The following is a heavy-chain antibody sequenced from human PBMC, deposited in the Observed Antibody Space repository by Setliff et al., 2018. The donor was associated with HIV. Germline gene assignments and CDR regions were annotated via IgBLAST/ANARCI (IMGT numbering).Heavy chain of an antibody. Sequence: SETLSLTCTVSGDSSSNDYWTWVRQPPGKGLEWIGNIHTSGTTKYNPSLNSRVTISVDMSKSQFSRRLSSVTAADTAMYYCAREYYRSGGYYSGWKYYYMDVWGKGTTVTV. J-gene: IGHJ6*03. D-gene: IGHD2-15*01. CDR3: AREYYRSGGYYSGWKYYYMDV. V-gene: IGHV4-4*08. CDR2: IHTSGTT. CDR1: GDSSSNDY.